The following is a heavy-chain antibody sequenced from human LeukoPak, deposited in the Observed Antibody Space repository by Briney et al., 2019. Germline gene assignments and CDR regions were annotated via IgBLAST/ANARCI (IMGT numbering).Heavy chain of an antibody. D-gene: IGHD4-17*01. V-gene: IGHV4-30-2*01. Sequence: SQTLSLTCAVSGGSISSGGYSWSWIRQPPGKGLEWIGYIYHSGSTNYNPSLKSRVTISVDTSKNQFSLKLSSVTAADTAVYYCASGTYGLDYWGQGTLVTVSS. CDR3: ASGTYGLDY. J-gene: IGHJ4*02. CDR1: GGSISSGGYS. CDR2: IYHSGST.